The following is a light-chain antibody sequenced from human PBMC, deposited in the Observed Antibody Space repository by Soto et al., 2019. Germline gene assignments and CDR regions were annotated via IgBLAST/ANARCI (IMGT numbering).Light chain of an antibody. CDR3: QQYKVLPYT. CDR1: QDISDS. V-gene: IGKV1-33*01. CDR2: DAS. Sequence: DIQMTQSPSSLSASVGDRVALTCQASQDISDSVNWYQQKPGKAPKLLVYDASKLEPGVPSRFSGSRSGTDFTLTITSPQPEDVATYYCQQYKVLPYTFGQGTKLEI. J-gene: IGKJ2*01.